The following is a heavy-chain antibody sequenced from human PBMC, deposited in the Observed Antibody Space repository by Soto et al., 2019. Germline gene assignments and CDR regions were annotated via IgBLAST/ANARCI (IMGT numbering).Heavy chain of an antibody. D-gene: IGHD4-17*01. Sequence: QVQLVHSGAEVKKPGSSVKVSCKASGGTFSSYTISWVRQAPGQGLEWMGRIIPILGIANYAQKFQGRVTITADKSTSTAYMELSSLRSEDTAVYYCARARNDYGDYGRSLNDYYMDVWGKGTTVTVSS. V-gene: IGHV1-69*02. J-gene: IGHJ6*03. CDR1: GGTFSSYT. CDR3: ARARNDYGDYGRSLNDYYMDV. CDR2: IIPILGIA.